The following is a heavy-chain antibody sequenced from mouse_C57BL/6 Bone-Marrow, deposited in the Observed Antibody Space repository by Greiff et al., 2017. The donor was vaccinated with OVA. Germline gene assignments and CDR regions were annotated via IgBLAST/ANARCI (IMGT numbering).Heavy chain of an antibody. D-gene: IGHD2-5*01. CDR3: ARRLYSNPFAY. CDR1: GFTFSDYG. Sequence: DVKLVESGGGLVKPGGSLKLSCAASGFTFSDYGMHWVRQAPEKGLEWVAYISSGSSTIYYADTVKGRFTISSDNAKNTLFLQMTSLRSEDTAMYYCARRLYSNPFAYWGQGTLVTVSA. J-gene: IGHJ3*01. CDR2: ISSGSSTI. V-gene: IGHV5-17*01.